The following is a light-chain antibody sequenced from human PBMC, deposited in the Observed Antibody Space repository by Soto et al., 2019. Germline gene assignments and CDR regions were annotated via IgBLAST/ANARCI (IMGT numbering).Light chain of an antibody. J-gene: IGLJ1*01. CDR1: SIDIVAYDY. CDR2: EVN. Sequence: QSVLSHPASLSGSPGQSITISCTGTSIDIVAYDYVSWFQQHPGKSPKLMISEVNNRRSGFSNRFSGSKSGNTAYLTISVRKSEDEDDYYGSSYTRSSTSFFVGTWTKVTV. CDR3: SSYTRSSTSFF. V-gene: IGLV2-14*01.